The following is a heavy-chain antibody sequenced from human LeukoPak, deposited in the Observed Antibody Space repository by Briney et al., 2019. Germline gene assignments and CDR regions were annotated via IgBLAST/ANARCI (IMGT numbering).Heavy chain of an antibody. Sequence: GGSLSLSCAASGFTFSSYAMHWVRQAPGKGLEWVAVISYDGSNKYYADSVKGRFTISRDNSKNTLCLQMNSLRAEDTAAYYCAREGGSSTSWYSYWGQGTLVTVSS. CDR3: AREGGSSTSWYSY. CDR2: ISYDGSNK. D-gene: IGHD2-2*01. CDR1: GFTFSSYA. V-gene: IGHV3-30*04. J-gene: IGHJ4*02.